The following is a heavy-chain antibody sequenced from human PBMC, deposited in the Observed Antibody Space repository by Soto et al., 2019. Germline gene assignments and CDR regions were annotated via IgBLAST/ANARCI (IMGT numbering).Heavy chain of an antibody. J-gene: IGHJ5*02. CDR2: ISYDGRNE. Sequence: QVQMVESGGGVAQPGGSLRLSCAVSGFTFSAFAMYWVRQAPGKGLEWVALISYDGRNENYADSVKGRFIISRDNSKNTVYMQMDSLRLEDTGVYYCARDGLPDDFRSGGYWFDPWGQGTQVTVSS. V-gene: IGHV3-30*04. CDR3: ARDGLPDDFRSGGYWFDP. D-gene: IGHD3-3*01. CDR1: GFTFSAFA.